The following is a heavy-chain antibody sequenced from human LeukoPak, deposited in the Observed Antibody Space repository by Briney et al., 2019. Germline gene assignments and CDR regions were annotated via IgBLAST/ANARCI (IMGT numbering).Heavy chain of an antibody. CDR3: AREGTIFGVVIMAFGWFDP. V-gene: IGHV4-59*01. D-gene: IGHD3-3*01. Sequence: PSETLSLTCTVSGGSISSYYWSWIRQPPGKGLEWIGYIYYSGNTNYNPSLKSRVTISVDTSKNQFSLKLTSVTAADTAVYYCAREGTIFGVVIMAFGWFDPWGQGTLVTVSS. CDR1: GGSISSYY. CDR2: IYYSGNT. J-gene: IGHJ5*02.